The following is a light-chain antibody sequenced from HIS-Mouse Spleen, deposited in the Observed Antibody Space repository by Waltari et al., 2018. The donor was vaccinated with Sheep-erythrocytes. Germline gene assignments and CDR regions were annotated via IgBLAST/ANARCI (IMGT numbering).Light chain of an antibody. CDR1: SSDVGGYNY. CDR3: SSYAGSNNWV. Sequence: QSALTQPASVSGSPGQSITISCTGTSSDVGGYNYVSWYQQHPGKAPKLMIYAVSNLRSVVSNRFSGANSANTACLTISGLQAEDEADYYCSSYAGSNNWVFGGETKLTVL. CDR2: AVS. J-gene: IGLJ3*02. V-gene: IGLV2-14*01.